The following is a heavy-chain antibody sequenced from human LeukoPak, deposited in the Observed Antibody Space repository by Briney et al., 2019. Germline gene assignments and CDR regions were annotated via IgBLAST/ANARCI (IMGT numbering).Heavy chain of an antibody. J-gene: IGHJ4*02. Sequence: GGSLRLSCAASGFTFSSYAMNWVRQAPGKGLEWVSGISGGGEGTFYADSVKGRFTISRDISKSTLFLQMNSLRVEDTAVYYCAKATGSYPSNPFDYWGQGTLVTVSS. D-gene: IGHD1-26*01. CDR1: GFTFSSYA. V-gene: IGHV3-23*01. CDR2: ISGGGEGT. CDR3: AKATGSYPSNPFDY.